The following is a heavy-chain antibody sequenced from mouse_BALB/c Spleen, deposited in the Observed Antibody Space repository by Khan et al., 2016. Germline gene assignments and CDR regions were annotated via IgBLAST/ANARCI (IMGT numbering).Heavy chain of an antibody. Sequence: EVKLEVSGGGLVQPGGSLKLSCVASGFTFSNYWMNWVRQSPEKGLEWVAEIRLKSNNSATHYAESVKGRFTISRADSKSSVYLQMINLRAEDTCIYCCTRRCNYAMDYWGQGISVTVSS. J-gene: IGHJ4*01. CDR3: TRRCNYAMDY. CDR1: GFTFSNYW. V-gene: IGHV6-6*02. CDR2: IRLKSNNSAT.